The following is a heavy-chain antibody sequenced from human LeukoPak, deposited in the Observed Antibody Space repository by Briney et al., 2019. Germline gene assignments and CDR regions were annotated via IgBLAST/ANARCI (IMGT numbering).Heavy chain of an antibody. CDR3: ARGLDCSSTSCYTGVWFDP. CDR1: GGSISSGDYY. CDR2: IYYSGST. D-gene: IGHD2-2*02. V-gene: IGHV4-30-4*08. J-gene: IGHJ5*02. Sequence: SQTLSLTCTVSGGSISSGDYYWSWIRQPPGKGLEWIGYIYYSGSTYYNPSLKSRVTISVDTSKNQFSLKLSSVTAADTAVYYCARGLDCSSTSCYTGVWFDPWGQGTLVTVSS.